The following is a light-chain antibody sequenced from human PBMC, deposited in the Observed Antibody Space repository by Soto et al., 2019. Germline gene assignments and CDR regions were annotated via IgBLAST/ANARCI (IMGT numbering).Light chain of an antibody. CDR3: QQYNQWPHP. CDR1: QNIGRN. CDR2: DAS. Sequence: EIVMTQSPATLSVSPGERATLSCRASQNIGRNLAWYQQIPGQAPRLLFYDASTRATGIPARFSASGSGTEFTLTITSLQSEEFAVYYCQQYNQWPHPFGGGTKVDI. V-gene: IGKV3-15*01. J-gene: IGKJ4*01.